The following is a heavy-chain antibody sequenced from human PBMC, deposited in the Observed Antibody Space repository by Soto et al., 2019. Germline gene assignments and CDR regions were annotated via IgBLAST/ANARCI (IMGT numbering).Heavy chain of an antibody. CDR3: AKKLYGYCSGGSCYLGAFDI. Sequence: EVQLLESGGGLVQPGGSLRLSCAASGFTFSTYAMSWVRQAPGKGLEWVSTISGSTGSTYYADSVQGRFTISRDNSKNTLYMHMNSLRAEDTAVYYCAKKLYGYCSGGSCYLGAFDIWGQGTMVTVSS. J-gene: IGHJ3*02. D-gene: IGHD2-15*01. CDR1: GFTFSTYA. CDR2: ISGSTGST. V-gene: IGHV3-23*01.